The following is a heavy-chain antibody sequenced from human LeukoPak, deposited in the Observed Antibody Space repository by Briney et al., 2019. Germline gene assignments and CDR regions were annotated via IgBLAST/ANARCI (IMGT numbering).Heavy chain of an antibody. CDR1: GFTFSNYA. CDR3: VRDVLGETGAGGY. CDR2: ISFDATKT. V-gene: IGHV3-30*04. D-gene: IGHD3-10*01. J-gene: IGHJ4*02. Sequence: GKSLRLSCAASGFTFSNYAMHWVRQAPGKGLEWLAVISFDATKTYYADSVKGRFTISRDNTENSLFLQVSSLRVDDTAVYYCVRDVLGETGAGGYWGQGTLVTVSS.